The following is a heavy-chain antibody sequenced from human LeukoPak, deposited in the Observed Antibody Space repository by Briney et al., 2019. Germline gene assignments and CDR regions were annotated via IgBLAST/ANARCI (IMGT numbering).Heavy chain of an antibody. J-gene: IGHJ3*02. CDR3: ARDSGYCSGGSCLRAGAFDI. CDR2: FYYGGRP. D-gene: IGHD2-15*01. V-gene: IGHV4-31*03. CDR1: GGSISSGGYY. Sequence: SQTLSLTCTVSGGSISSGGYYWSWVRQHPGKGLEWIGSFYYGGRPYSNPSLKIRVTISVDTSKNQFSLKLSSVTAADTAVYYCARDSGYCSGGSCLRAGAFDIWGQGTMVTVSS.